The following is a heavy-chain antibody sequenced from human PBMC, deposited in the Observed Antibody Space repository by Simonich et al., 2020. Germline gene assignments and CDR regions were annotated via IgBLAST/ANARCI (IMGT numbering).Heavy chain of an antibody. V-gene: IGHV4-59*08. J-gene: IGHJ6*02. Sequence: QVQLQESGPGLVKPSETLSLTCTVSGGSISSYYWSWIRQPPGKGLEWIGSIYHSGSTYYNPSLKSRVTISVDTSKNQVSLKLSSVTAADTAVYYCARVGYSNYYYYGMDVWGQGTTVTVSS. D-gene: IGHD6-13*01. CDR3: ARVGYSNYYYYGMDV. CDR2: IYHSGST. CDR1: GGSISSYY.